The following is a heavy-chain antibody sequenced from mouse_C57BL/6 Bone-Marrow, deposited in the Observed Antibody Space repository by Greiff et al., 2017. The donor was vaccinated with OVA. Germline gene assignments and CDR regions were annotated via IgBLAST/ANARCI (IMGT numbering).Heavy chain of an antibody. CDR2: IDPSDSYT. V-gene: IGHV1-50*01. J-gene: IGHJ2*01. CDR3: ARSYYSNYDYFDY. CDR1: GYTFTSYW. Sequence: QVQLQQPGAELVKPGASVKLSCKASGYTFTSYWMQWVKQRPGQGLEWIGEIDPSDSYTNYNQKFKGKATLTVDTSSSTAYMQLSSLTSEGSAVYYCARSYYSNYDYFDYWGQGTTLTVSS. D-gene: IGHD2-5*01.